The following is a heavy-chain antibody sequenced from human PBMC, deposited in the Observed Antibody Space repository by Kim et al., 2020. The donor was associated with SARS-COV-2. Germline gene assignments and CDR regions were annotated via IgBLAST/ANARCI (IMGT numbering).Heavy chain of an antibody. Sequence: GGSLRLSCVGSGFTFSAFWMHWVRQAPGKGLEWVSRITSDGSATTYADSVKGRFTVSRDNAKNTLYLQMTSLRADDTAMYFCARNPGIYGLDVWGQGTTVTVSS. CDR2: ITSDGSAT. J-gene: IGHJ6*02. V-gene: IGHV3-74*01. CDR3: ARNPGIYGLDV. CDR1: GFTFSAFW.